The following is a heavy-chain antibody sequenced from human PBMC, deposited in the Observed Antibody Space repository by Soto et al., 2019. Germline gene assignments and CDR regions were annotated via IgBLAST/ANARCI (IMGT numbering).Heavy chain of an antibody. CDR1: GYTFTSYG. CDR3: ARDQEWLVIRYYYYGMDV. D-gene: IGHD6-19*01. Sequence: QVQLVQSGAEVKKPGASVKVSCKASGYTFTSYGISWVRQAPGQGLEWMGWISAYNGNTNYAQKLQGRVTMTTDTXTXTXXMELRSLRSDDTAVYYCARDQEWLVIRYYYYGMDVWGQGTTVTVSS. J-gene: IGHJ6*02. V-gene: IGHV1-18*01. CDR2: ISAYNGNT.